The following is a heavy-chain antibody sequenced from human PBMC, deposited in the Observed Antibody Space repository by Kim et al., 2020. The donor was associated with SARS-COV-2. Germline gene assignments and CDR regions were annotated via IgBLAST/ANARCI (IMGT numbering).Heavy chain of an antibody. Sequence: SETLSLTCTVSGGSISSSTYYWGWIRQPPGKGLEWIGTIYYSGNTYYSPSLKSRVTISVDTSKNQFSLKLSSVTAADTAVYYCASVIAAAGTHFDYWGQG. V-gene: IGHV4-39*07. D-gene: IGHD6-13*01. J-gene: IGHJ4*02. CDR3: ASVIAAAGTHFDY. CDR1: GGSISSSTYY. CDR2: IYYSGNT.